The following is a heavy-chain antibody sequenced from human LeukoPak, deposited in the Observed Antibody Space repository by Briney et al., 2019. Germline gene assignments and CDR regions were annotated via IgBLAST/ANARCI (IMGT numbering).Heavy chain of an antibody. CDR2: INSSSSYI. D-gene: IGHD1-26*01. V-gene: IGHV3-21*01. Sequence: GGSLRLSCAASGFTFSSYSMNWVRQAPGKGLEWVSSINSSSSYIYYADSVKGRFTISRDNAKNSLYLQMNSLRAEDTAVYYCARRYSGSHDYWGQGTLVTVSS. CDR1: GFTFSSYS. CDR3: ARRYSGSHDY. J-gene: IGHJ4*02.